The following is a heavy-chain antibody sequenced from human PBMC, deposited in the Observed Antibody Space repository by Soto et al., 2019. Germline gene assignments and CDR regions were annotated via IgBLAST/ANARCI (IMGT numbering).Heavy chain of an antibody. Sequence: PGGSLRLSCAASGFTFSTYGMHWVRQAPGKGLEWVAVISYDGSNKYYADSVKGRFTISRDNSKNTLYLQMNSLRAEDTAVYYCAKDLKYGDYVLDYWGQGTLVTVSS. CDR2: ISYDGSNK. CDR3: AKDLKYGDYVLDY. J-gene: IGHJ4*02. D-gene: IGHD4-17*01. V-gene: IGHV3-30*18. CDR1: GFTFSTYG.